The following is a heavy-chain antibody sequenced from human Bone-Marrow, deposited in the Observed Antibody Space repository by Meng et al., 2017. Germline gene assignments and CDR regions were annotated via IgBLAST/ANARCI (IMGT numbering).Heavy chain of an antibody. CDR2: IHHSGSA. CDR3: ASFDHIPRRNYFDY. Sequence: QLNRRESGPGLLEPSQTLLFTCTVSGGSMSSGNYYWSWIRQPPGKGLEWIGYIHHSGSAYYNPSLKSRVYISVDTSKNQFSLNLNSMTATGTAVYYCASFDHIPRRNYFDYWGQGTLVTVSS. CDR1: GGSMSSGNYY. D-gene: IGHD2-21*01. V-gene: IGHV4-30-4*01. J-gene: IGHJ4*02.